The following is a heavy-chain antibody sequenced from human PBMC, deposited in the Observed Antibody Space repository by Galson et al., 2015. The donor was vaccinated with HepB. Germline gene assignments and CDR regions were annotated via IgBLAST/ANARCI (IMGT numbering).Heavy chain of an antibody. V-gene: IGHV3-30-3*01. J-gene: IGHJ5*02. D-gene: IGHD6-6*01. CDR3: ARDQSSSSPHWFGP. Sequence: SLRLSCAASGFTFSSYAMHWVRQAPGKGLEWAAVISYDGSNKYYADSVKGRFTISRDNSKNTLYLQMNSLRAEDTAVYYCARDQSSSSPHWFGPWGQGTLVTVSS. CDR1: GFTFSSYA. CDR2: ISYDGSNK.